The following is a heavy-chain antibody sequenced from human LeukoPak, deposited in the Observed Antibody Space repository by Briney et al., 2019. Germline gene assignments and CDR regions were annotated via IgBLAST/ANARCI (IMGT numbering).Heavy chain of an antibody. V-gene: IGHV4-61*02. CDR3: ARETGRYFDWLPIDY. J-gene: IGHJ4*02. CDR2: IYTSGST. CDR1: GGSLCSGSYY. Sequence: SQTLSLTCTVSGGSLCSGSYYWRWIRQPAGKGREWIGRIYTSGSTNYNPSLKSRVTISVDTSKNQFSLKLSSVTAADTAVYYCARETGRYFDWLPIDYWGQGTLVTVSS. D-gene: IGHD3-9*01.